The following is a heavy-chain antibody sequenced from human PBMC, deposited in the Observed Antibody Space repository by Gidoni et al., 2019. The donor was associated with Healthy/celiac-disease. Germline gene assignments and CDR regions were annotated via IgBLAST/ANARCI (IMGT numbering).Heavy chain of an antibody. CDR1: GFTFGDYA. J-gene: IGHJ4*02. Sequence: EAQLVESGGGLVTRGRSMRLSCTASGFTFGDYAMSWFRQAPGKGLEWVGFIRSKAYGVTTEYAASVKGRFTISRDDSKSIAYLQMSSLKTEDTAVYYCTRGEWELPDYWGQGTLVTVSS. V-gene: IGHV3-49*05. CDR3: TRGEWELPDY. CDR2: IRSKAYGVTT. D-gene: IGHD1-26*01.